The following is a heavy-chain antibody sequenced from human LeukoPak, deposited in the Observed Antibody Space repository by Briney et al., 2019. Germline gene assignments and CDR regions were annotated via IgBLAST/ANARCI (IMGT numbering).Heavy chain of an antibody. D-gene: IGHD6-13*01. CDR2: VSGSGGST. J-gene: IGHJ4*02. CDR3: AQVGGYHSSSWYYFDY. Sequence: GGSLRLSCAASGFTFSSYAMSWVRQAPGKGLEWVSAVSGSGGSTYYADSVKGRFTISRDNSKNTLYLQMNSLRAEDTAVYYCAQVGGYHSSSWYYFDYWGQGTLVTVSS. CDR1: GFTFSSYA. V-gene: IGHV3-23*01.